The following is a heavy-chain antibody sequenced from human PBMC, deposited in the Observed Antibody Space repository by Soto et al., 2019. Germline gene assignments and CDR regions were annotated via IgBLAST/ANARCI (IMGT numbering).Heavy chain of an antibody. CDR2: IIPILGIA. J-gene: IGHJ4*02. Sequence: QGLEWMGRIIPILGIANYAQKFQGRVTITADKSTSTAYMELSSLRSEDTAVYYCATLFVGGPKPPYSSLRKFDYWGQGTLVTVSS. CDR3: ATLFVGGPKPPYSSLRKFDY. D-gene: IGHD6-13*01. V-gene: IGHV1-69*02.